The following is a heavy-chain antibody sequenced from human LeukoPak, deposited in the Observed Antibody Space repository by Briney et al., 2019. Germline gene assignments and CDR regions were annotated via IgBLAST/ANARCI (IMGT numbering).Heavy chain of an antibody. D-gene: IGHD3-16*02. CDR1: GFTFSSYW. Sequence: HAGGSLRLSCVVSGFTFSSYWMHWVRQAPGKGLVWVSRINSDGTGPAYADSVKGRFTISRDNAKNTMYLQMNSLRAEDTAVYYCARGLLTLGGVIANLDYWGQGTLVTVSS. CDR2: INSDGTGP. CDR3: ARGLLTLGGVIANLDY. J-gene: IGHJ4*02. V-gene: IGHV3-74*01.